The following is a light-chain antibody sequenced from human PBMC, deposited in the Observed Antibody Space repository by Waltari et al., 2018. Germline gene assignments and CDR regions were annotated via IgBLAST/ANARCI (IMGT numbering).Light chain of an antibody. CDR1: SGHSNYA. CDR2: VHSGGTQ. Sequence: QVVLTQSPSASASRGASVKLTCTLSSGHSNYAIAWHPQQPGKGPRCLMKVHSGGTQFKGDGIPDRFTGSSSGSERYLTISSLQSDDEADYYCQTWGTGVHVVFGGGTKLTVL. V-gene: IGLV4-69*01. CDR3: QTWGTGVHVV. J-gene: IGLJ2*01.